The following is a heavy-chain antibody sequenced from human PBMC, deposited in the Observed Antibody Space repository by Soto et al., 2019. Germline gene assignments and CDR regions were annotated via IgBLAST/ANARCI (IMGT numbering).Heavy chain of an antibody. J-gene: IGHJ5*02. CDR3: ARDYYDSSGYLRWFDP. Sequence: SETLPVTCTVSGGFITKYYWSWIRQPPGKGLEWIGYIYSSGSTNYNPSLKSRVTISADTSKNQVSLKLTSVTAADTAVYYCARDYYDSSGYLRWFDPWGQGTLVTVS. CDR1: GGFITKYY. CDR2: IYSSGST. V-gene: IGHV4-59*01. D-gene: IGHD3-22*01.